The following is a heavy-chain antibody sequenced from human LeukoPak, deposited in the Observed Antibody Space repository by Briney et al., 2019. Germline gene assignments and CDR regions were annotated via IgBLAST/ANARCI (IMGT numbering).Heavy chain of an antibody. CDR2: IYYSGST. Sequence: SETLSLTCTVSGGSISSYYWSWIRQPPGKGLEWIGNIYYSGSTNYNPSLKSRVTISVDTSKNQFSLKLSSVTAADTAVYYCARDAGRSGYDYKRHYYMDVWGKGTTVTVSS. D-gene: IGHD5-12*01. V-gene: IGHV4-59*01. J-gene: IGHJ6*03. CDR1: GGSISSYY. CDR3: ARDAGRSGYDYKRHYYMDV.